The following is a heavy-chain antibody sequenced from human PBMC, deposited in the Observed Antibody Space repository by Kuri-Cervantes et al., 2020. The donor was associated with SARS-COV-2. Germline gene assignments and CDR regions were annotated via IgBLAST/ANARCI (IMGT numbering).Heavy chain of an antibody. D-gene: IGHD3-3*01. Sequence: SETLSLTCTVSVGSISSSSYYWGWIRQPPGKGLEWIGSIYYSGSTYYNPSLKSRVTISVDTSKNQFSRKLYSVTAADQAVYYCSRHQMGSITIFGVVTQNYYFDYWGQGTLVTVSS. J-gene: IGHJ4*02. V-gene: IGHV4-39*01. CDR3: SRHQMGSITIFGVVTQNYYFDY. CDR2: IYYSGST. CDR1: VGSISSSSYY.